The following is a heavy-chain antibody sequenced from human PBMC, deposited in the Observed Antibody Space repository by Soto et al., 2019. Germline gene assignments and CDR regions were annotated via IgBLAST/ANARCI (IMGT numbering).Heavy chain of an antibody. D-gene: IGHD2-2*01. J-gene: IGHJ4*01. V-gene: IGHV3-74*01. CDR3: ASLSAPVEY. CDR2: IDSNGIMT. CDR1: GFTFSGYW. Sequence: GGSLRLSCAASGFTFSGYWMHWVRQVPGKGMEWVSKIDSNGIMTDYADSAKGRFTISRDNAKNSLYLQMNGLRAEDTAVYHCASLSAPVEYWGQGTLVTVSS.